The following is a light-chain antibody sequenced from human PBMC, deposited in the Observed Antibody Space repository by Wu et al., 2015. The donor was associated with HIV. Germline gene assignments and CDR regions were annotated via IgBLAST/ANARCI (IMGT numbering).Light chain of an antibody. J-gene: IGKJ2*02. CDR1: QSVSSNY. V-gene: IGKV3-20*01. Sequence: IVLTQSPGTLSLSPGERATLSCRASQSVSSNYVAWYQQKPGQAPRLLIYGASNKATGIPDRFRGSGSGTDFTLTIRRLEPEDFAVYYCQQYGSSLPCTFGQGTKLEIK. CDR3: QQYGSSLPCT. CDR2: GAS.